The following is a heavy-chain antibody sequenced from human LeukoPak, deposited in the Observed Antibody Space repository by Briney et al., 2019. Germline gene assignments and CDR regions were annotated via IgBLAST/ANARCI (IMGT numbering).Heavy chain of an antibody. J-gene: IGHJ5*02. D-gene: IGHD4-17*01. V-gene: IGHV4-34*01. CDR1: GVSFSDYS. CDR2: INHSGST. CDR3: ARVHNYGDNWFDP. Sequence: SETLSLTCAVYGVSFSDYSWSWLRQTPEKGLEWIGEINHSGSTNYNPSLKSRVTISVDTSKNQFSLKLSSVTAADTAVYYCARVHNYGDNWFDPWGQGTLVTVSS.